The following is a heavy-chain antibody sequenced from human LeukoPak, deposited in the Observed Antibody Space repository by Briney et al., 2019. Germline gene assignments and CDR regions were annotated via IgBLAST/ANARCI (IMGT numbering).Heavy chain of an antibody. D-gene: IGHD3-22*01. CDR2: IIPIFGTA. J-gene: IGHJ4*02. CDR1: GGTFSSYA. CDR3: AGGPEYYYASSGSFDY. V-gene: IGHV1-69*05. Sequence: SVKVSCKASGGTFSSYAISWVRQAPGQGLEWMGRIIPIFGTANYAQKCQGRVTITTDESTSTAYMELSSLRSEDTAVYYCAGGPEYYYASSGSFDYWGQGTLVTVSS.